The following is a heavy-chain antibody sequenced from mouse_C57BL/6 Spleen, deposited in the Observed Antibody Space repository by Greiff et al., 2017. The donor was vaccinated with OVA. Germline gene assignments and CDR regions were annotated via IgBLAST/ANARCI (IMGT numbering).Heavy chain of an antibody. CDR2: IYPGDGDT. CDR3: ARSVVTTGYYAMDY. CDR1: GYAFSSYW. J-gene: IGHJ4*01. Sequence: QVQLQQSGAELVKPGASVKISCKASGYAFSSYWMNWVKQRPGKGLEWIGQIYPGDGDTNYNGKFKGKATLTADKSSSTAYMQLSSLTSEDSAVYFCARSVVTTGYYAMDYWGQGTSVTVSS. V-gene: IGHV1-80*01. D-gene: IGHD2-2*01.